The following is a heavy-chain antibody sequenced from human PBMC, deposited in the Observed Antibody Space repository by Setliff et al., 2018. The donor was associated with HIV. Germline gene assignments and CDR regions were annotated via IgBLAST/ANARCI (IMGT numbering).Heavy chain of an antibody. CDR3: AKNARDYYYYYMDV. CDR1: GFTFSSYA. V-gene: IGHV3-23*01. Sequence: PGGSLRLSCAASGFTFSSYAMSWVRQAPGKGLEWVSAISGSGGNTYYADSVKGRFTISGDNSKNTLYLQMNSLRTEDTAVYYCAKNARDYYYYYMDVWGKGTTVTVSS. CDR2: ISGSGGNT. J-gene: IGHJ6*03.